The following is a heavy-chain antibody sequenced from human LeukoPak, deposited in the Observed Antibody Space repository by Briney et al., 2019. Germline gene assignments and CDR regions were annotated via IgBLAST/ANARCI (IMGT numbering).Heavy chain of an antibody. CDR3: ARDSYDFWSASNYFDY. J-gene: IGHJ4*02. CDR2: ISSSSSTI. CDR1: GFTFSSYS. V-gene: IGHV3-48*04. Sequence: GGSLRLSCAASGFTFSSYSMNWVRQAPGKGLEWVSYISSSSSTIYYADSVKGRFTISRDNAKNSLYLQMNSLRAEDTAVYYCARDSYDFWSASNYFDYWGQGTPVTVSS. D-gene: IGHD3-3*01.